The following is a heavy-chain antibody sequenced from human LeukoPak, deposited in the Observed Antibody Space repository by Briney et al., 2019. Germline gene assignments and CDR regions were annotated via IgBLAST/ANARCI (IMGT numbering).Heavy chain of an antibody. Sequence: SQTLSLTCAISGDSVSSDSGAWNWIRQSPSRGLGWLGRTYYRSTWYNDYAVSVKSRMTINPDTSKNQFSLQLSSVTPEDTAVYYCARALGSGSYPYWGQGTLVTVSS. D-gene: IGHD3-10*01. CDR3: ARALGSGSYPY. CDR1: GDSVSSDSGA. CDR2: TYYRSTWYN. J-gene: IGHJ4*02. V-gene: IGHV6-1*01.